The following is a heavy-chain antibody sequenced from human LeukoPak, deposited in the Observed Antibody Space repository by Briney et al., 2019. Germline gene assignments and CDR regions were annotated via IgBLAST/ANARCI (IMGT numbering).Heavy chain of an antibody. V-gene: IGHV3-30*03. D-gene: IGHD5-12*01. CDR3: ASINIVATINFAFDI. J-gene: IGHJ3*02. CDR2: ISYDGSNK. CDR1: GFTFSSYG. Sequence: GGSLRLSCAASGFTFSSYGMHWVRQAPGKGLEWVAVISYDGSNKYYADSVKGRFTISRDNSKNTLYLQMNSLRAEDTAVYYCASINIVATINFAFDIWGQGTMVTVSS.